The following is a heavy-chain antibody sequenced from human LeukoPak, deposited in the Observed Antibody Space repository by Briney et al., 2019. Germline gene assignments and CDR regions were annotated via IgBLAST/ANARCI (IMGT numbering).Heavy chain of an antibody. CDR1: GGSISSYY. J-gene: IGHJ4*02. V-gene: IGHV4-59*01. CDR3: ARRGRNSSGWQDYL. Sequence: SETLSLTCTVSGGSISSYYWSWIRQPPGKGLEWIANIYHTGSTNYNPSLSGRVTISIDTAKNQFSLKLTSVTVADTAVYYCARRGRNSSGWQDYLWGQGTLVTVSS. CDR2: IYHTGST. D-gene: IGHD6-25*01.